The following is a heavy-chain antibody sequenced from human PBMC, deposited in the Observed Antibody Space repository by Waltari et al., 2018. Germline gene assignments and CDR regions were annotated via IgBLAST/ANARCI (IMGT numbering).Heavy chain of an antibody. V-gene: IGHV4-34*01. CDR2: INHGGST. D-gene: IGHD2-2*01. CDR1: GGSFSGYY. CDR3: ARGRPSFPIVVVPAANRAFDI. J-gene: IGHJ3*02. Sequence: QVQLQQWGAGLLKPSETLSLTCAVYGGSFSGYYWSWIRQPPGKGLEWIGEINHGGSTNYTPSLKSRVTRSVGTSKNQFSLKLSAVTAADTAVYYCARGRPSFPIVVVPAANRAFDIWGQGTMVTVSS.